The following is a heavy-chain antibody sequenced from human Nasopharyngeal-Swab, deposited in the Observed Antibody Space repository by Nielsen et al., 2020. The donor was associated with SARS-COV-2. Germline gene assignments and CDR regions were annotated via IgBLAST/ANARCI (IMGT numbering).Heavy chain of an antibody. V-gene: IGHV2-70*01. J-gene: IGHJ4*02. D-gene: IGHD1-26*01. CDR3: ARIPGVGATRGGFDY. CDR2: IDWDDDK. Sequence: WIRQPPGKALEWLAPIDWDDDKYYSTSLKTRLTISKDTSKNQVVLTMTNMDPVDTATYYCARIPGVGATRGGFDYWGQGTLVTVSS.